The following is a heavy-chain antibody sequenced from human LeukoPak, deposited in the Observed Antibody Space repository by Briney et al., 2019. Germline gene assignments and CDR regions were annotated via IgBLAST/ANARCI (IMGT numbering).Heavy chain of an antibody. CDR3: AKDRYYDSGGCFDY. D-gene: IGHD3-22*01. CDR1: GFTFDDYA. CDR2: ISWNSGSI. Sequence: TGGSLRLSCAASGFTFDDYAMHWVRQAPGKGLEWVSGISWNSGSIGYADSVKGRFTISRDNAKNSLYLQMNSLRAEDTALYYCAKDRYYDSGGCFDYWGQGTLVTVSS. J-gene: IGHJ4*02. V-gene: IGHV3-9*01.